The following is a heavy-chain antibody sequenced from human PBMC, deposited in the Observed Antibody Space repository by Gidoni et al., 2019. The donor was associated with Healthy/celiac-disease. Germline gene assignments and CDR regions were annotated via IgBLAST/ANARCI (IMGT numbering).Heavy chain of an antibody. D-gene: IGHD3-22*01. CDR1: GFTFSSYE. V-gene: IGHV3-48*03. CDR3: ASAPTYYYDSSAN. CDR2: ISSSGSTI. J-gene: IGHJ4*02. Sequence: EVQLVESGGGLVQPGGSLRLSCAASGFTFSSYEMNWVRQAPGKGLEWVSYISSSGSTIYYADSVKGRFTISRDNAKNSLYLQMNSLRAEDTAVYYCASAPTYYYDSSANWGQGTLVTVSS.